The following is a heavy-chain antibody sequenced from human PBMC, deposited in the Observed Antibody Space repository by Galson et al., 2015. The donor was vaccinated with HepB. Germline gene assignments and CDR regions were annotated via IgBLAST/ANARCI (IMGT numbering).Heavy chain of an antibody. V-gene: IGHV3-23*01. J-gene: IGHJ4*02. D-gene: IGHD2-2*01. CDR1: GFTFSSYA. Sequence: SLRLSCAASGFTFSSYAMSWVRQAPGKGLEWVSTISGSGGSTDDADSVKGRFTISRDNSNNTLYLQMNSLRVEDTAIYYCAKDGGVCGYTTCSISRYYFDCWGQGTLVTVSS. CDR2: ISGSGGST. CDR3: AKDGGVCGYTTCSISRYYFDC.